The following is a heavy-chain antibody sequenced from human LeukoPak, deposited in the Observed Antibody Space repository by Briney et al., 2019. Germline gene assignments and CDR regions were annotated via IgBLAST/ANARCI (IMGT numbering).Heavy chain of an antibody. Sequence: SETLSLTCAVYGGSFSGYYWSWIRQPPGKGLEWIGEINHSGSTNYNPSLKSRVTISVDTSKNQSSLKLSSVTAADTAVYYCARTEGRYSSGPFDYWGQGTLVTVSS. D-gene: IGHD6-19*01. CDR3: ARTEGRYSSGPFDY. J-gene: IGHJ4*02. V-gene: IGHV4-34*01. CDR2: INHSGST. CDR1: GGSFSGYY.